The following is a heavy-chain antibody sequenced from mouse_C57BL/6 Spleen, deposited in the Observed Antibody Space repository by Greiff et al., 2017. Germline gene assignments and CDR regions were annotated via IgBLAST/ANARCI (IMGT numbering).Heavy chain of an antibody. J-gene: IGHJ4*01. CDR2: IYPGSGST. CDR1: GYTFTSYW. V-gene: IGHV1-55*01. CDR3: ARTTVVATEAMDY. Sequence: QVQLQQPGAELVKPGASVKMSCKASGYTFTSYWITWVKQRPGPGLEWIGDIYPGSGSTNYNEKFKSKATLTVDTSSSTAYMQLSSLTSEDSAVYYCARTTVVATEAMDYWGQGTSVTVSS. D-gene: IGHD1-1*01.